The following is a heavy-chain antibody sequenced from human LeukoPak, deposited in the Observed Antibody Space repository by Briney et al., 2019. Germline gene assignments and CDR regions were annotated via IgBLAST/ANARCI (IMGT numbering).Heavy chain of an antibody. J-gene: IGHJ4*02. CDR3: ARWDYYGSGSRRLDY. CDR1: GFTFSNFWM. V-gene: IGHV4-38-2*01. CDR2: IYYSGST. Sequence: GSLRLSCAASGFTFSNFWMKWVRQAPGKGLEWIGSIYYSGSTSYNPSLESRVTISVDTSKNQFSLTLNSVTAADTAIYYCARWDYYGSGSRRLDYWGQGTLVTVSS. D-gene: IGHD3-10*01.